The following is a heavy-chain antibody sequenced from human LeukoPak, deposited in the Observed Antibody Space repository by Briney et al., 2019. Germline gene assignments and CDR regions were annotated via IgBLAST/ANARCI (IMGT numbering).Heavy chain of an antibody. Sequence: RSGGSLRLSCAASGFTFSSYSMNWVRQVPGKGVEWVSSISSSSSYIYYADSVKGRFTISRDNAKNSLYLQMNSLRAEDTAVYYCASTPIVATTTDYWGQGTLVTVSS. D-gene: IGHD5-12*01. CDR2: ISSSSSYI. V-gene: IGHV3-21*01. CDR3: ASTPIVATTTDY. CDR1: GFTFSSYS. J-gene: IGHJ4*02.